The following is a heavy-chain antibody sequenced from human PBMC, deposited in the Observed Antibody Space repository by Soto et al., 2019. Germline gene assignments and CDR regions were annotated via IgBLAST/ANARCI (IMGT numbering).Heavy chain of an antibody. CDR2: IWYDGSYQ. D-gene: IGHD1-20*01. CDR1: GFTFSDFG. J-gene: IGHJ5*02. V-gene: IGHV3-33*01. Sequence: SCKASGFTFSDFGMHWVRQAPGKGLEWVSAIWYDGSYQYYADSVRGRFTTSRDNSNNTLLLEMNSLRVEDTAVYYCARDRLITYGAKIAPDHWGQGALVTVS. CDR3: ARDRLITYGAKIAPDH.